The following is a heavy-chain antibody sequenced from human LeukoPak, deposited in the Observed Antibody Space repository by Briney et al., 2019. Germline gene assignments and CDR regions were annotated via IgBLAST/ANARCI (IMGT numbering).Heavy chain of an antibody. CDR2: ISGSGGST. CDR1: GFTFSSYA. D-gene: IGHD6-19*01. J-gene: IGHJ2*01. V-gene: IGHV3-23*01. Sequence: GGSLRLSCAASGFTFSSYAMSWVRQAPGKGLEWVSAISGSGGSTYYADSVKGRFTISRDNSKNTLYLQMNSLRAEDTAVYYCAKEGSRRYLAVADDWSFDLWGRGTLVTVSS. CDR3: AKEGSRRYLAVADDWSFDL.